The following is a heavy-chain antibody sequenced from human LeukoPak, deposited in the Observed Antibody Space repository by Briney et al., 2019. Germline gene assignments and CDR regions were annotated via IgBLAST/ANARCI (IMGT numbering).Heavy chain of an antibody. CDR2: IYYSGST. V-gene: IGHV4-59*12. CDR3: ARDQRAGLWGWFDP. Sequence: SETLSLTCTVSGGSISSYYWSWIRQPPGKGLEWIGYIYYSGSTNYNPSLKSRVTISVDTSKNQFSLKLSSVTAADTAVYYCARDQRAGLWGWFDPWGQGTLVAVSS. CDR1: GGSISSYY. D-gene: IGHD3-16*01. J-gene: IGHJ5*02.